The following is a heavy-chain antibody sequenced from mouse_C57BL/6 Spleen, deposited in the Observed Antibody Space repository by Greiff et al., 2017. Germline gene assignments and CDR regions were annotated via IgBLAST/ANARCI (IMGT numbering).Heavy chain of an antibody. CDR3: ARPYYGSNAMDY. V-gene: IGHV5-6*01. J-gene: IGHJ4*01. D-gene: IGHD1-1*01. CDR2: ISSGGSYT. Sequence: EVQLVESGGDLVKPGGSLKLSCAASGFTFSSYGMSWVRQTPDKRLEWVATISSGGSYTYYPDSVKGRFTISRDNAKNTLDLQMSSLKSEDTAMYYCARPYYGSNAMDYWGQGTSVTVSS. CDR1: GFTFSSYG.